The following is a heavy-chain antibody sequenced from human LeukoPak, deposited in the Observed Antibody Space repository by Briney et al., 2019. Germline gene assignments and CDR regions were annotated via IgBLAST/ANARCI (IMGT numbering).Heavy chain of an antibody. CDR1: GFTFTTYG. CDR3: ARDRVGEAAPGVLDF. V-gene: IGHV1-2*02. J-gene: IGHJ4*02. CDR2: INPSNGVT. D-gene: IGHD2-8*01. Sequence: ASVKVSCKASGFTFTTYGITWVRQAPGQGLERMRRINPSNGVTNFAQTFRGRVALTRDTSIDTVYLDLTSLKFDDTAVYYCARDRVGEAAPGVLDFWGQGTLVSVSS.